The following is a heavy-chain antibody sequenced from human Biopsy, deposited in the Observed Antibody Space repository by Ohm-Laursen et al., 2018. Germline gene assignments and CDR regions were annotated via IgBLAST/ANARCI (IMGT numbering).Heavy chain of an antibody. CDR1: GGTFSNYG. V-gene: IGHV1-69*06. CDR2: NIPILGTG. D-gene: IGHD3-9*01. J-gene: IGHJ1*01. CDR3: ATKLTGYFHH. Sequence: SSVKVSCKTPGGTFSNYGVNWVRQAPGQGLEWLGGNIPILGTGNYAQKFQDRVTVTADTSTSTATMELRSLRSDDTAVYYCATKLTGYFHHWGQGTLVIVSS.